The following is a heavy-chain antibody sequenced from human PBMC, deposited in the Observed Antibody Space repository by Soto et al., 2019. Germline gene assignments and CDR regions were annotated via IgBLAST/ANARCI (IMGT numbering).Heavy chain of an antibody. Sequence: GASVKVSCKASGYTFTSHGISWVRQAPGQGLEWMGWISAYNGNTNYAQKLQGRVTMTTDTSTSTAYMELRSLRSDDTAVYYCARVSLLWFGELLHGNWFDPWGQGTLVTVSS. CDR3: ARVSLLWFGELLHGNWFDP. CDR1: GYTFTSHG. D-gene: IGHD3-10*01. J-gene: IGHJ5*02. V-gene: IGHV1-18*01. CDR2: ISAYNGNT.